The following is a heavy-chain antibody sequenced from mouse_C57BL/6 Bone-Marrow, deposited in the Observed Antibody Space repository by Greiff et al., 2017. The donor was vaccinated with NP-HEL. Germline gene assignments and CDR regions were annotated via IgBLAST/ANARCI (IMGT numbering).Heavy chain of an antibody. J-gene: IGHJ1*03. CDR3: ASYGSSYVPYWYFDV. D-gene: IGHD1-1*01. Sequence: VQLQQSGPELVKPGASVKISCKASGYTFTDYYMNWVKQSHGKSLEWIGDINPNNGGTSYNQKFKGKATLTVDKSSSTAYMELRSLTSEDSAVYYCASYGSSYVPYWYFDVWGTGTTVTVSS. CDR1: GYTFTDYY. CDR2: INPNNGGT. V-gene: IGHV1-26*01.